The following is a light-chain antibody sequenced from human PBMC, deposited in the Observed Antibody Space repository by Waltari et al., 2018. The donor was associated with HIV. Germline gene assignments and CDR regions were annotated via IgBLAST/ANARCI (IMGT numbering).Light chain of an antibody. Sequence: IVLTQSPDSLAVSLGERATINCKSSQSVLYSSNNKNFLAWYQQKPGQPLKLLVYWASSREFGVPDRFSGSGSGTDFTLTISSLQAEDVAVYYCQQYYTTPRTFGPGTTVDIK. CDR1: QSVLYSSNNKNF. CDR3: QQYYTTPRT. V-gene: IGKV4-1*01. CDR2: WAS. J-gene: IGKJ3*01.